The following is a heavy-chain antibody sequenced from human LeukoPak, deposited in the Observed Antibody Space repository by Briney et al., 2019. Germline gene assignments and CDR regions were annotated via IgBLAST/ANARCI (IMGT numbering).Heavy chain of an antibody. CDR2: IRRKANSCAT. CDR1: GFTFNGSA. V-gene: IGHV3-73*01. D-gene: IGHD3-22*01. J-gene: IGHJ3*02. CDR3: TRRPSGSGYRDAVEN. Sequence: GRSLRLSRAASGFTFNGSAMHWVRQASGKGRVWDGRIRRKANSCATAYAASVKGRFTISREASKNTAYLQMNSLNTEDTAAYYLTRRPSGSGYRDAVENSGEGAMVTVSS.